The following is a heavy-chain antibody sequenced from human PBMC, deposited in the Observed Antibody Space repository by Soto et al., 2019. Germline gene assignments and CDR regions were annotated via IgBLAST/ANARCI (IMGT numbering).Heavy chain of an antibody. CDR2: INANSGGT. Sequence: ASVKVSCKASGYTFTGYYMHWVRQAPGQGLEWMGWINANSGGTNYAQKFQGWVTMTRDTSISTAYMELRRLRSDDTAVYYCARRPRRSVWSYYFDNWGQGTLVTVSS. CDR3: ARRPRRSVWSYYFDN. D-gene: IGHD2-21*01. CDR1: GYTFTGYY. V-gene: IGHV1-2*04. J-gene: IGHJ4*02.